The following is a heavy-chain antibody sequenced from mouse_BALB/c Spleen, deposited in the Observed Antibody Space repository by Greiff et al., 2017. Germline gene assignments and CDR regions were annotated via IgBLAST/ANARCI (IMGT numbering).Heavy chain of an antibody. V-gene: IGHV14-3*02. CDR3: ARSHYYGSSYDV. CDR2: IDPANGNT. CDR1: GFNIKDTY. D-gene: IGHD1-1*01. J-gene: IGHJ1*01. Sequence: VQLQQSGAELVKPGASVKLSCTASGFNIKDTYMHWVKQRPEQGLEWIGRIDPANGNTKYDPKFQGKATITADTSSNTAYLQLSSLTSEDTAVYYCARSHYYGSSYDVWGAGTTVTVSS.